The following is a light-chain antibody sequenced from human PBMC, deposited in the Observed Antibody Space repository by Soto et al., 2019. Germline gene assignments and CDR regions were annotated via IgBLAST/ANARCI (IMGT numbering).Light chain of an antibody. J-gene: IGKJ2*01. CDR1: QSVSTY. V-gene: IGKV3-11*01. CDR2: DAS. CDR3: QQRSGWST. Sequence: DIVLTQSPATLSLSPGARATLSCRASQSVSTYVAGYQQKPGQAPRLLVYDASNRATGIPARFSGSGSGTDFTLTISGLEREGLAIYYCQQRSGWSTFGQGTKLEIK.